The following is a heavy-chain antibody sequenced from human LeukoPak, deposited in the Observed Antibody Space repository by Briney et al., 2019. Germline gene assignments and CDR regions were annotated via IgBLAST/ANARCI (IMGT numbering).Heavy chain of an antibody. Sequence: GGSLRLSCAASGFTFRSSTMNWVRQAPGKGLVWVSRINSDGSSTSYADPVKGRFTISRDNARNTLYLQMNSLRAEDTAVYYCASGISEEYSNYVADDWGQGTLVTVSS. CDR2: INSDGSST. J-gene: IGHJ4*02. D-gene: IGHD4-11*01. CDR3: ASGISEEYSNYVADD. V-gene: IGHV3-74*01. CDR1: GFTFRSST.